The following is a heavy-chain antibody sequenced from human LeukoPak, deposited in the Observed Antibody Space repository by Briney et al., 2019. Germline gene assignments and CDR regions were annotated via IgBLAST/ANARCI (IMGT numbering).Heavy chain of an antibody. Sequence: ASVKVSCKASGYTFTSYDINWVRQATGQGLEWMGWMNPNSGNTGYAQKFQGRVTITRNTSISTAYMELSSLRSEDTAVYYCARGGGRYCSSTSCPFDYWGQGTLVTVSS. CDR3: ARGGGRYCSSTSCPFDY. D-gene: IGHD2-2*01. CDR2: MNPNSGNT. J-gene: IGHJ4*02. V-gene: IGHV1-8*03. CDR1: GYTFTSYD.